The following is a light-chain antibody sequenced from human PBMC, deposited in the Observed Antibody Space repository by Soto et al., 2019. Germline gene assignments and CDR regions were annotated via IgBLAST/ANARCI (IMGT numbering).Light chain of an antibody. J-gene: IGKJ1*01. CDR2: TAS. CDR3: QQYNSYSRGT. V-gene: IGKV1-5*03. CDR1: QNINNW. Sequence: DIQMTQSTSTLSASVGDRVTITCRASQNINNWLAWYQQKPGKVPKLLIYTASSLESEVPSRFSGSGSGTEFTLTISCLQPDDFAAYFCQQYNSYSRGTFGQGTKVEIK.